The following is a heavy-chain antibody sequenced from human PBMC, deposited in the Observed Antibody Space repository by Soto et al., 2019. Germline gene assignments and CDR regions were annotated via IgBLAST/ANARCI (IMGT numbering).Heavy chain of an antibody. CDR1: IFTFSDYG. D-gene: IGHD3-22*01. J-gene: IGHJ5*02. CDR2: ISYDGTKE. Sequence: QVHLVESGGGVVQVGKSLRLSCAASIFTFSDYGMDWVRQAPGKGLEWVACISYDGTKELYADSVKGRFAISRDNSQNTLSLQMNSLRTEDTAVYYCAREGSSMIVVNDWLATWGQGTLVTVSS. CDR3: AREGSSMIVVNDWLAT. V-gene: IGHV3-30*03.